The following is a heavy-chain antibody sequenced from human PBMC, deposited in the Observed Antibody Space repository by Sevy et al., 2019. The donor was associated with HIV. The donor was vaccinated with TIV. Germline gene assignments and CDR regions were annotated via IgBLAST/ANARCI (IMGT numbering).Heavy chain of an antibody. CDR1: GFSLSTSGVG. CDR2: IYWDDDK. J-gene: IGHJ4*02. Sequence: SGPTLVKPTQTLTLTCTFSGFSLSTSGVGVGWIRQPPGKALEWLALIYWDDDKRYSPSLKSRLTITKDTSKNQVVLTMTNMDPVDTATYYFAHTYYYDSSGYYSSLNFDYWGQGTLVTVSS. D-gene: IGHD3-22*01. CDR3: AHTYYYDSSGYYSSLNFDY. V-gene: IGHV2-5*02.